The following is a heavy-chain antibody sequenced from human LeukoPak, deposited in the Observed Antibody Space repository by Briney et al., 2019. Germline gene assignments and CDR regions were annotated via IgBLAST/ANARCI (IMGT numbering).Heavy chain of an antibody. J-gene: IGHJ4*02. V-gene: IGHV1-18*01. CDR3: ARGHYDFWSGHLAIDY. Sequence: GASVKVSCKASGYTFTSYGISWVGQAPGQGLEWRGWISAYNGNTNYAQKLQGRVTVTTDTSTSTAYMELRSLRSDDTAVYYCARGHYDFWSGHLAIDYWGQGTLVTVSS. CDR2: ISAYNGNT. CDR1: GYTFTSYG. D-gene: IGHD3-3*01.